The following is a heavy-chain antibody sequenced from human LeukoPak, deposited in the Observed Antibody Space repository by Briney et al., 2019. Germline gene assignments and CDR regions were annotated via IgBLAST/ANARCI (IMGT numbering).Heavy chain of an antibody. V-gene: IGHV3-7*03. CDR1: GFTFSTYW. CDR3: AKDMDPGVYYDSGVYFQH. CDR2: IKQDGSDK. J-gene: IGHJ1*01. D-gene: IGHD3-22*01. Sequence: GGSLRLSCAASGFTFSTYWMTWVRQAPGKGLEWVANIKQDGSDKYYMDSVKGRFTISRDNAKNSLYLQMNSLRAEGTALYYCAKDMDPGVYYDSGVYFQHWGQGTLVTVSS.